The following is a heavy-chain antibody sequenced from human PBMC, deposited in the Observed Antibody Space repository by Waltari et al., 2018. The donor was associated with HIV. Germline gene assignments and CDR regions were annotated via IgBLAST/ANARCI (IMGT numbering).Heavy chain of an antibody. V-gene: IGHV1-69*01. CDR2: IIPIFGTA. CDR3: ARARVGSYYYDSSGYGY. J-gene: IGHJ4*02. CDR1: GGTFSSYA. Sequence: QVQLVQSGAEVKKPGSSVKVSCKASGGTFSSYAISWVREARGQGLEWMGGIIPIFGTANYAQKFQGRVTITADESTSTAYMELSSLRSEDTAVYYCARARVGSYYYDSSGYGYWGQGTRVTVSS. D-gene: IGHD3-22*01.